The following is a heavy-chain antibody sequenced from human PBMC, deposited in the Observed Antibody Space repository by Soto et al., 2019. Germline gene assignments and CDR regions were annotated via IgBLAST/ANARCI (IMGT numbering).Heavy chain of an antibody. J-gene: IGHJ4*02. Sequence: QVQLVESGGGVVQPGRSLRLSCAASGFTFSSYGMHWVSQATGKGLEWVAVIWYDGSNKYYADSVKGRFTISRDNSKNTLYLQMNSLRAEDTAVYYCVRVQSPYGAGSYFDYWGQGTLVTVSS. CDR3: VRVQSPYGAGSYFDY. CDR1: GFTFSSYG. V-gene: IGHV3-33*01. D-gene: IGHD3-10*01. CDR2: IWYDGSNK.